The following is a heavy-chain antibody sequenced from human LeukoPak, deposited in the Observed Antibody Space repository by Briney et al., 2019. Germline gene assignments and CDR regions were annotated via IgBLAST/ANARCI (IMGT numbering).Heavy chain of an antibody. J-gene: IGHJ4*02. Sequence: SETLSLTCTVSGGSISSSSYYWGWIRQPPGKGLEWIGSIYYSGSTYYNPSLKSRVTISVDTSKNQFSLKLSSVTAADTAVYYSARHAVGYCSGGSCVPPDYWGQGTLVTVSS. V-gene: IGHV4-39*01. CDR2: IYYSGST. CDR1: GGSISSSSYY. CDR3: ARHAVGYCSGGSCVPPDY. D-gene: IGHD2-15*01.